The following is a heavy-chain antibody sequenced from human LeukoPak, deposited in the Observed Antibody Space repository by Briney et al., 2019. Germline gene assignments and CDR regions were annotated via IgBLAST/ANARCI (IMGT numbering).Heavy chain of an antibody. CDR3: AKGSAGAWKMESRGNWYFDY. D-gene: IGHD6-13*01. Sequence: PGGSLRLSCAASGFTFSSYAMSWVRQAPGKGLEWVSAISGSGGSTYYADSVKGRFTISRDNSKNTLYLQMNSLRAEDTAVYYCAKGSAGAWKMESRGNWYFDYWGQGTLVTVSS. V-gene: IGHV3-23*01. CDR1: GFTFSSYA. CDR2: ISGSGGST. J-gene: IGHJ4*02.